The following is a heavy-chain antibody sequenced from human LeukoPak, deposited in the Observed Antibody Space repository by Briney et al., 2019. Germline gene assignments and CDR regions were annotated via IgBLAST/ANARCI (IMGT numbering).Heavy chain of an antibody. V-gene: IGHV1-18*04. J-gene: IGHJ6*04. CDR3: ARDAEYQLLSEYGMDV. D-gene: IGHD2-2*01. Sequence: ASVKVSCKASGHTFTGYGISWVRQAPGQGREWRGWISAYNGNTNYAQKLQGRVTMTTDTSTSTAYMELRSLRSDDTAVYYCARDAEYQLLSEYGMDVWGKGTTVTVSS. CDR2: ISAYNGNT. CDR1: GHTFTGYG.